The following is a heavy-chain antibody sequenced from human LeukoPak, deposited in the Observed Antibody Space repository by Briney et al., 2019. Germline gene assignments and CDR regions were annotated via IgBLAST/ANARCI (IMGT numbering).Heavy chain of an antibody. CDR3: ARYPPGGSPQYNWFDH. J-gene: IGHJ5*02. CDR2: IYPGDSDI. D-gene: IGHD3-10*01. CDR1: GYSFTSYW. Sequence: GESLKISCKGSGYSFTSYWIGWVRQMPGKGLEWMGIIYPGDSDIRYSPSFQGQVTISADKAISTAYLQWNSLKASDTAMYYCARYPPGGSPQYNWFDHWCQQTMVTVSS. V-gene: IGHV5-51*01.